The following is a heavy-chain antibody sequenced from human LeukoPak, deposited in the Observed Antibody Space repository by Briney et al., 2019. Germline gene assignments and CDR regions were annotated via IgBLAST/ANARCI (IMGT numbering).Heavy chain of an antibody. CDR2: IKQDGSEK. CDR1: GFTVSSNY. CDR3: ARDITIFLGYYYMDV. Sequence: GGSLRLSCAASGFTVSSNYMTWVRQAPGKGLEWVANIKQDGSEKYYVDSVKGRFTISRDNAKNSLYLQMNSLRAEDTAVYYCARDITIFLGYYYMDVWGKGTTVTVSS. J-gene: IGHJ6*03. V-gene: IGHV3-7*01. D-gene: IGHD3-3*01.